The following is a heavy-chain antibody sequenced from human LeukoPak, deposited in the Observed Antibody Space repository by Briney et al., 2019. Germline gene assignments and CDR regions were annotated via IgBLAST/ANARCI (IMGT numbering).Heavy chain of an antibody. D-gene: IGHD3-3*01. Sequence: SETLSLTCTVSGGSISSYYWSWIRQPPGKGLEWIGYIYYSGSTNYNPSLKSRVTISVDTSKNQFSLKLSSVTAADTAVYYCARQVRDAIFGVVGAFDIWGQGTMVTVSS. CDR1: GGSISSYY. J-gene: IGHJ3*02. CDR2: IYYSGST. CDR3: ARQVRDAIFGVVGAFDI. V-gene: IGHV4-59*08.